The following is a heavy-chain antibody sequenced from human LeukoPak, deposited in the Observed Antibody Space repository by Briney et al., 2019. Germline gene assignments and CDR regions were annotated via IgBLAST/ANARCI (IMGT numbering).Heavy chain of an antibody. D-gene: IGHD3-10*01. CDR3: APLGGLY. CDR2: ISYDGSNK. J-gene: IGHJ4*02. V-gene: IGHV3-30*03. CDR1: AFSFSSYS. Sequence: GGSLRLSCAVSAFSFSSYSMHWVRQAPGKGLEWVAVISYDGSNKYYADSVKGRFTISRDNSKNTLYLQMNSLRAEDTAVYYCAPLGGLYWGQGTLVTVSS.